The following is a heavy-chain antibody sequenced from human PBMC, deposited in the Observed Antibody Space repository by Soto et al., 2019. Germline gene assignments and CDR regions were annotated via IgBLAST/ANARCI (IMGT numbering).Heavy chain of an antibody. J-gene: IGHJ4*02. CDR3: ARDRSRGQQLVLPFDY. D-gene: IGHD6-13*01. Sequence: QVQLVQSGAEVKKPGASVKVSCKASGYTFTSYGISWVRQAPGQGLEWMGWISAYNGNTNYAQKLQGRVTMTTDTSTSTAHMELRSLRSDDTAVYYCARDRSRGQQLVLPFDYWGQGTLVTVSS. CDR2: ISAYNGNT. CDR1: GYTFTSYG. V-gene: IGHV1-18*01.